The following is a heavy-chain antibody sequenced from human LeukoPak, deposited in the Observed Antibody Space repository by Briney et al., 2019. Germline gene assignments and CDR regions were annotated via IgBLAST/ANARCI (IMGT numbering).Heavy chain of an antibody. D-gene: IGHD2-2*01. CDR3: ARHTPNCSSTSCYFSYYYYYYGMDV. J-gene: IGHJ6*02. CDR1: GGAITSYY. CDR2: IYYSGIT. Sequence: LETLSLTCTVSGGAITSYYWSWRAQPPGKGLEWRGYIYYSGITNYNPSLKRRGTISVDTSKNQFSLKLSSVPAADTAVYYCARHTPNCSSTSCYFSYYYYYYGMDVWGQGTTVTVSS. V-gene: IGHV4-59*08.